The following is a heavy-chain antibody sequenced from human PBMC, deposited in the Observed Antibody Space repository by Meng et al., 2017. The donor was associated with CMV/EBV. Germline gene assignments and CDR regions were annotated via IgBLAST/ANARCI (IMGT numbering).Heavy chain of an antibody. CDR1: GFTFSSYA. Sequence: GESLKISCAASGFTFSSYAMSWVRQAPGKGLEWVSAISGSGGSTYYADSVKGRFTISRDNSKNTLYLQMNSLRAEDTAVYYCAKVIQLWSSGGGLDYWGQGTLVTVSS. CDR2: ISGSGGST. J-gene: IGHJ4*02. CDR3: AKVIQLWSSGGGLDY. D-gene: IGHD5-18*01. V-gene: IGHV3-23*01.